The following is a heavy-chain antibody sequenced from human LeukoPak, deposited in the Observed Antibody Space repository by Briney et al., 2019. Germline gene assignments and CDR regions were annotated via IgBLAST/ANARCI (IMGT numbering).Heavy chain of an antibody. J-gene: IGHJ4*02. Sequence: ASVKVSCKASGYTFTSDDINWVRQATGQGLEWMGIINPSGGGTSYALKFQGRVTMTRDTSTSTVYMELSSLRSEDTAVYYCARVDSSSWPAIDYWGQGTLVTVSS. CDR1: GYTFTSDD. D-gene: IGHD6-13*01. CDR3: ARVDSSSWPAIDY. V-gene: IGHV1-46*01. CDR2: INPSGGGT.